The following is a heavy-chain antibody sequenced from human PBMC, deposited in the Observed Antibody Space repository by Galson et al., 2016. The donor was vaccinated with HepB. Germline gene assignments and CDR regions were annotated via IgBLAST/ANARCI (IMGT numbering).Heavy chain of an antibody. V-gene: IGHV4-59*01. CDR1: GDSLSRKY. J-gene: IGHJ5*02. D-gene: IGHD3-3*01. CDR3: ARGFFGVTFGWFDP. Sequence: SETLSLTCTVSGDSLSRKYWGWIRRPPGKGLEWIGYIHYTGSTTYNPSLKTRVTMSLDTVNNEFSLQLNSVTAEDTAVYYCARGFFGVTFGWFDPWGQGTLVTVSS. CDR2: IHYTGST.